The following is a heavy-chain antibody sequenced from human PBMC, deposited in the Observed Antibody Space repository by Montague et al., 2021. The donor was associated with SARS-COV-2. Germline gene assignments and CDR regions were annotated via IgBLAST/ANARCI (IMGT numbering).Heavy chain of an antibody. D-gene: IGHD3-3*01. Sequence: SETLSLTCEASGDSISSYYWSWIRQSPGKGLEWIGYVNYTGSTKYNPSLKTRVTLSLGTPKNHFSLKLRSVTAADTAMYYCARAQNTCLFAHRVNGLDVWGQGALVTVSS. V-gene: IGHV4-59*01. CDR2: VNYTGST. J-gene: IGHJ4*02. CDR1: GDSISSYY. CDR3: ARAQNTCLFAHRVNGLDV.